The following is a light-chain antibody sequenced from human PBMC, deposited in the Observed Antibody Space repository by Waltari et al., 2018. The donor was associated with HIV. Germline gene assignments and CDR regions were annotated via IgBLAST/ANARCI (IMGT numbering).Light chain of an antibody. CDR1: SRDVGASNY. CDR2: EVT. CDR3: SSYVGSNNVL. J-gene: IGLJ2*01. V-gene: IGLV2-8*01. Sequence: QSALTQPPPAPGSPGQSVTISCTGTSRDVGASNYLPWYQVHPGKAPKRMIYEVTERPSGVPDRFSGSKSGNTASLTVSGLQPEDEAHYYCSSYVGSNNVLFGGGTKLTVL.